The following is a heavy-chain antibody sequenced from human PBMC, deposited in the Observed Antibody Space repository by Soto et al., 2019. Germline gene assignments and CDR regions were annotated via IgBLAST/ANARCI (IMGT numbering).Heavy chain of an antibody. Sequence: GGSLRLSCAASGFTFSSYGMHWVRRAPGKGLEWVAVISYDGSNKYYADSVKGRFTISRDNSKNTLYLQMYSLRAKDTAVYYCAKASDYGDYDYYYYGMDVWGQGTTVTVSS. CDR3: AKASDYGDYDYYYYGMDV. D-gene: IGHD4-17*01. CDR2: ISYDGSNK. CDR1: GFTFSSYG. J-gene: IGHJ6*02. V-gene: IGHV3-30*18.